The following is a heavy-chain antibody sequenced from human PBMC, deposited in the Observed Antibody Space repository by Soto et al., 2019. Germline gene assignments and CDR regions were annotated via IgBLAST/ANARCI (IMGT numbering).Heavy chain of an antibody. J-gene: IGHJ5*01. D-gene: IGHD1-1*01. CDR1: GYSFHNSG. V-gene: IGHV1-18*01. CDR2: ISVFNGYA. Sequence: QVQLVQSGPELKKPGATMKVSCKTSGYSFHNSGISWVRQAPGQGLEWMGWISVFNGYAHSAQKFQGRVIMTADTFTSTAYMELRGLRSDDTAMYYCSKNGTTWFASWGQGTPVTVSS. CDR3: SKNGTTWFAS.